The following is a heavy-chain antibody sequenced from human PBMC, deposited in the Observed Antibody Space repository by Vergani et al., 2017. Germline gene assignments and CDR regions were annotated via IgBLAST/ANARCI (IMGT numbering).Heavy chain of an antibody. Sequence: QVQLQESGPGLVKPSETLSLTCTVPGGPISSYYWSWIRRPPGKGLEWIGYIYYSGSTNYKPSLKGRVTISVETSKKQFSLKLSSVTAAETAVYYFARESVDTAMVFDYWGQGTLVTGSS. CDR3: ARESVDTAMVFDY. V-gene: IGHV4-59*01. CDR1: GGPISSYY. D-gene: IGHD5-18*01. J-gene: IGHJ4*02. CDR2: IYYSGST.